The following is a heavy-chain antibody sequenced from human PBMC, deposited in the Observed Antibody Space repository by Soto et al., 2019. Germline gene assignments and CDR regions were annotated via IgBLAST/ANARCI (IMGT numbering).Heavy chain of an antibody. V-gene: IGHV5-51*01. CDR3: ARHPKYVTGYRFFDY. CDR1: GYSFTNYW. J-gene: IGHJ4*02. D-gene: IGHD5-12*01. CDR2: IYPDDSDT. Sequence: GESLKISCKASGYSFTNYWIGWVRQMPEKGLEWMGIIYPDDSDTRYNPSFEGQVTISVDKSISTAYLKWRSLKASDSAIYYCARHPKYVTGYRFFDYWGQGARVTVSS.